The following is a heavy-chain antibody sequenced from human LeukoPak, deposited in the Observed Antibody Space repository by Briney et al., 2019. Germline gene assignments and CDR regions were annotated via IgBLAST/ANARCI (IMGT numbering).Heavy chain of an antibody. CDR1: GGAISSYY. J-gene: IGHJ1*01. V-gene: IGHV4-59*01. Sequence: PSENISFTCTVAGGAISSYYWSCIRQPPRKGLEWFGCIYYSGSTNYNPSLKSRVTISVDTSKNQFSLKLSSVTAADTAVYYCAGVPDTMVRGEGPNFQHWGQGTLVTVSS. D-gene: IGHD3-10*01. CDR2: IYYSGST. CDR3: AGVPDTMVRGEGPNFQH.